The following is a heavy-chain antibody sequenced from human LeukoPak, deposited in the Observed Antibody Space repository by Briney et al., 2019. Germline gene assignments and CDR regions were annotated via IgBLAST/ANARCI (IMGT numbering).Heavy chain of an antibody. CDR2: IYYSGST. Sequence: PSETLSLTCTVSGGSISSSSYYWGWIRQPPGKGLEWIGSIYYSGSTYYNPSLKSRVTISVDTSKDQFSLKLSSVTAADTAVYYCARLGGSYFLSYWGQGTLVTVSS. CDR1: GGSISSSSYY. V-gene: IGHV4-39*01. J-gene: IGHJ4*02. D-gene: IGHD1-26*01. CDR3: ARLGGSYFLSY.